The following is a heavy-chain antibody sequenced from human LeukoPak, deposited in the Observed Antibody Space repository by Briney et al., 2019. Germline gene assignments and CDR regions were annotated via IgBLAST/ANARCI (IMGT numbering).Heavy chain of an antibody. J-gene: IGHJ4*02. Sequence: PETLSLTCTVSGGSISGYYWSWIRQPPGKGLECVGYIFYSGSTNYNPSLKSRVIISVDTSKNQFSLKLSSVTAADTAVYYCARARYYYDSSGYLYFDYWGQGTLVTVSS. CDR1: GGSISGYY. V-gene: IGHV4-59*01. CDR3: ARARYYYDSSGYLYFDY. D-gene: IGHD3-22*01. CDR2: IFYSGST.